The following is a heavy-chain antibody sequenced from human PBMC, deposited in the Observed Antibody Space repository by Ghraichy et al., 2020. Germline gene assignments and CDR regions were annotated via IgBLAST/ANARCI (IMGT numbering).Heavy chain of an antibody. V-gene: IGHV3-23*01. D-gene: IGHD2-21*02. Sequence: GGSLRLSCAASGFTFSSYAMSWVRQAPGKGLEWVSAISGSGGSTYYADSVKGRFTISRDNSKNTLYLQMNSLRAEDTAVYYCAKDGGWDCGGDCRGRYFDLWGRGTLVTVSS. CDR3: AKDGGWDCGGDCRGRYFDL. CDR1: GFTFSSYA. CDR2: ISGSGGST. J-gene: IGHJ2*01.